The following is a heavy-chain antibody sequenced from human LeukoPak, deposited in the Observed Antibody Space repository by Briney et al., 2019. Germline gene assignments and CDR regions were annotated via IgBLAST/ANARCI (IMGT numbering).Heavy chain of an antibody. CDR3: ARTGIWSGYSLYYYYYYMDV. CDR2: INHSGST. D-gene: IGHD3-3*01. V-gene: IGHV4-34*01. CDR1: GGSFSGYY. J-gene: IGHJ6*03. Sequence: SETLSLTCAVYGGSFSGYYWSWIRQPPGKGLEWIGEINHSGSTNYNPSLKSRVTISVDTSKNQFSLKLSSVTAADTAVYYCARTGIWSGYSLYYYYYYMDVWGKGTTVTVSS.